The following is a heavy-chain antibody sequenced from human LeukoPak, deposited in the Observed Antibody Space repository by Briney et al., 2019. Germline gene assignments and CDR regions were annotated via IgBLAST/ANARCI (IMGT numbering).Heavy chain of an antibody. CDR3: ARDYGMDV. V-gene: IGHV3-7*01. J-gene: IGHJ6*02. CDR2: IKQDGSEK. Sequence: GGSLRLSCAASGFTFSGYWMSWVRQAPGKGLEWVANIKQDGSEKYYVDSVKGRFTISRDNAKNSLYLQMNSLRAEDTAVYYCARDYGMDVWGQGTTVTVSS. CDR1: GFTFSGYW.